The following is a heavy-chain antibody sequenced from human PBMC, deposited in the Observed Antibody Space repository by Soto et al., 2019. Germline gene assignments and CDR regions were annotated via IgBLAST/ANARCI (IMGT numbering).Heavy chain of an antibody. CDR2: IFHSGIT. V-gene: IGHV4-59*01. D-gene: IGHD3-22*01. CDR3: ARDRYFYDSRGYYRTLES. CDR1: GGSFSNDY. Sequence: SETLSLTCFISGGSFSNDYWTWIRQSPGKGLEWIGYIFHSGITDYNPSVKSRVTISIDKSRNLFSLNLTSVTAADTAVYYCARDRYFYDSRGYYRTLESWGQGTLVTVS. J-gene: IGHJ5*01.